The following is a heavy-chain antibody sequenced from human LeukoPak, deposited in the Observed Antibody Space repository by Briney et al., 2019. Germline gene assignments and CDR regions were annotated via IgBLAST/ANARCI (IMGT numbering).Heavy chain of an antibody. D-gene: IGHD3-9*01. CDR1: GGTFSSYT. CDR3: ASRDRPRYDILTGYSPHYYYYGMDV. Sequence: SVKVSCKASGGTFSSYTISWVRQAPGQGLEWMGGIIPIFGTANYAQKFQGRVTITADGSTSTAYMGLSSLRSEDTAVYYCASRDRPRYDILTGYSPHYYYYGMDVWGQGTTVTVSS. V-gene: IGHV1-69*13. J-gene: IGHJ6*02. CDR2: IIPIFGTA.